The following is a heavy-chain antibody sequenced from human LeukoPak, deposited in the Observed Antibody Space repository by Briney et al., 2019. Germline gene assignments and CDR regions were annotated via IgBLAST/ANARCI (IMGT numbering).Heavy chain of an antibody. Sequence: ASVKVSCKGSGYSFTGFYMYWVRQAPGQGVEWMGWINPNTGATKNAQRFQGRVTMTRDPSNSTAYMELRRLTSDDTAVYYCARVLRTVFGAHNWIDPWGQGTLVTVSS. J-gene: IGHJ5*02. CDR1: GYSFTGFY. CDR2: INPNTGAT. V-gene: IGHV1-2*02. D-gene: IGHD1-26*01. CDR3: ARVLRTVFGAHNWIDP.